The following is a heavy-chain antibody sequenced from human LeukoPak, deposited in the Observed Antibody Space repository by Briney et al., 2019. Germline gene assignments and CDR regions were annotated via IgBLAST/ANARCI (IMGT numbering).Heavy chain of an antibody. J-gene: IGHJ4*02. CDR1: GYTFTGYY. CDR2: INPNSGGT. V-gene: IGHV1-2*02. Sequence: EASVKVSCKASGYTFTGYYMHWVRQAPGQGLGWMGWINPNSGGTNYAQKFQGRVTVTRDTSISTAYMELSALRSDDTAVYYCARSPLYYDSSGYYARLDYWGQGTLVTVSS. CDR3: ARSPLYYDSSGYYARLDY. D-gene: IGHD3-22*01.